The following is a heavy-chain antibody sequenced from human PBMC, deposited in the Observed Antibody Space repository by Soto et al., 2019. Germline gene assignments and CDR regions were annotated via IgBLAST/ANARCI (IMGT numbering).Heavy chain of an antibody. Sequence: QVQLVQSGAEVKKPGTSVKVSCTASGYTFSSHGISWVRQAPGQGLQWIGWVSGDNANTNYAQSLQGRVTMTTDTPAKTGLSELRCLRSDDTGVYFCASDLVYCRIGTCRREWFDPCGQGTLVLVSS. CDR3: ASDLVYCRIGTCRREWFDP. CDR2: VSGDNANT. V-gene: IGHV1-18*01. J-gene: IGHJ5*02. D-gene: IGHD2-15*01. CDR1: GYTFSSHG.